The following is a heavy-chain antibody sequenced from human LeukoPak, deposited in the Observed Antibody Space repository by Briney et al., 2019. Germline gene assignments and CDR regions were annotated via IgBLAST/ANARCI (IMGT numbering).Heavy chain of an antibody. V-gene: IGHV3-33*08. CDR1: GFTFSSYG. CDR2: IWYDGSNK. Sequence: GGSLRLSYAASGFTFSSYGMHWVRQAPGKGLEWVAVIWYDGSNKYYADSVKGRFTISRDNSKNTLYLQMNSLRAEDTAVYYCAREGRCGGDCYYDYWGQGTLVTVSS. J-gene: IGHJ4*02. D-gene: IGHD2-21*02. CDR3: AREGRCGGDCYYDY.